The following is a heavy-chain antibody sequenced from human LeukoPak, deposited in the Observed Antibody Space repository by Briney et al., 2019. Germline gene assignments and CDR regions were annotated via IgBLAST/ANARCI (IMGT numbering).Heavy chain of an antibody. CDR1: GFIFSTYA. CDR2: ISGNNEYI. D-gene: IGHD3-3*01. J-gene: IGHJ6*03. Sequence: GGSLRLSCATSGFIFSTYALSWVRQAPGKGLEWVSSISGNNEYIYYADSVKGRFTISRDNAKNSLYLQLNSLRAEDTAVYYCARNERSGSSYFYYYMDVWGNGTTVTVSS. V-gene: IGHV3-21*01. CDR3: ARNERSGSSYFYYYMDV.